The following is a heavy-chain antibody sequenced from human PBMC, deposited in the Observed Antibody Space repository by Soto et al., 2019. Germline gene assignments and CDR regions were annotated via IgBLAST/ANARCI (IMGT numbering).Heavy chain of an antibody. CDR2: IRSKAYGGTT. V-gene: IGHV3-49*03. D-gene: IGHD2-2*01. J-gene: IGHJ4*02. CDR3: SSLYCSSSGCYPVDY. Sequence: GGSLRLSCAASGFTFGDYVMSWFRQAPGKGLEWVGLIRSKAYGGTTEYAASVKDRFTISRDDSKSTAYLQMNSLKTEDTAVYYCSSLYCSSSGCYPVDYWGQGTLVTVSS. CDR1: GFTFGDYV.